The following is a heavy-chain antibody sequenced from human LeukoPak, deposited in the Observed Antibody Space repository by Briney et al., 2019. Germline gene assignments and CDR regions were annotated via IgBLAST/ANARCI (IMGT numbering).Heavy chain of an antibody. V-gene: IGHV7-4-1*02. CDR2: INTNTGNP. CDR1: GYTFTSYA. CDR3: ARRDSYGPDYYYYMDV. D-gene: IGHD5-18*01. Sequence: GASVKVSCKASGYTFTSYAMNWVRQAPGQGLEWMGWINTNTGNPTYAQGFTGRFVFSLDTPVSTAYLQISSLKAEDTAVYYCARRDSYGPDYYYYMDVWGKGTTVTVSS. J-gene: IGHJ6*03.